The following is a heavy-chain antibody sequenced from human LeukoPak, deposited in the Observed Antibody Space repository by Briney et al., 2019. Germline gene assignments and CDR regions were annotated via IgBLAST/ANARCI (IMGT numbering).Heavy chain of an antibody. CDR3: ARGTNVLRYFEGRRFDP. D-gene: IGHD3-9*01. V-gene: IGHV1-8*01. J-gene: IGHJ5*02. CDR2: MNPNGGNT. CDR1: GYTFTSYD. Sequence: ASVKVSCKASGYTFTSYDINWVRQATGQGLEWMGWMNPNGGNTGYAQKFQGRVTMTRNTSISTAYMELSSLRSEDTAAYYCARGTNVLRYFEGRRFDPWGQGTLVTVSS.